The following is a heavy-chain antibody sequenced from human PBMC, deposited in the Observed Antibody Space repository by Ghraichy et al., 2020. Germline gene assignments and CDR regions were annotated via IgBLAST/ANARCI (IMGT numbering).Heavy chain of an antibody. V-gene: IGHV4-61*08. D-gene: IGHD2-21*02. CDR1: GDSVSSAASH. J-gene: IGHJ5*02. CDR2: FYSIGGT. Sequence: SKTLSLTCTVSGDSVSSAASHWSWIRRSPGKGLEWIGYFYSIGGTNYNPSLKRRISMSVDTSKNQFSLKLSSVTAADTAVYYCARSMVTRLDPWGQGTPVIVSS. CDR3: ARSMVTRLDP.